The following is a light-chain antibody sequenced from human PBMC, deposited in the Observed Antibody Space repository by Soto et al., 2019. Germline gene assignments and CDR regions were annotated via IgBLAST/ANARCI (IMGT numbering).Light chain of an antibody. V-gene: IGKV3-20*01. CDR2: GAS. Sequence: EIVLTQSAGTLSLYPGERATLSCRASQTVSRNYLAWYQQKPGQAPRLLIHGASTRATGIADRFSGSGSGTDFTLTISRLEPEDFAVYYCQLYGTSPKTFGQGTKVDIK. CDR3: QLYGTSPKT. J-gene: IGKJ1*01. CDR1: QTVSRNY.